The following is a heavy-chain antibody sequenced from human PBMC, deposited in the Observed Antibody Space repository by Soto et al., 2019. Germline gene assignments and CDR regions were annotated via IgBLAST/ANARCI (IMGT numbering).Heavy chain of an antibody. CDR3: GRGRYGDY. Sequence: QVHLVQSGAEVKKPGASVKVSCKGSGYAFTTYGITWVRQAPGQGLEWMGWISAHNGNTNYAQKLQGRVTVTRDTSTSPAYMERRILISDDSTVYYCGRGRYGDYWGHGALVSVSS. D-gene: IGHD1-1*01. V-gene: IGHV1-18*01. J-gene: IGHJ4*01. CDR2: ISAHNGNT. CDR1: GYAFTTYG.